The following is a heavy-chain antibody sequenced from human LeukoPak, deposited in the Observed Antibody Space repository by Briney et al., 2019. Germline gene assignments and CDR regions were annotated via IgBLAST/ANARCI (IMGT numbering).Heavy chain of an antibody. CDR3: ASVSGYGHSDDY. CDR2: INPNSGGT. Sequence: ASVKVSCKASGYTFTGYYMHWVRQAPGQGLEWMGWINPNSGGTNYAQKFQGRVAMTSDTSISTAYMELSRLRSDDTAVYYCASVSGYGHSDDYWGQGTLVTVSS. D-gene: IGHD5-12*01. J-gene: IGHJ4*02. V-gene: IGHV1-2*02. CDR1: GYTFTGYY.